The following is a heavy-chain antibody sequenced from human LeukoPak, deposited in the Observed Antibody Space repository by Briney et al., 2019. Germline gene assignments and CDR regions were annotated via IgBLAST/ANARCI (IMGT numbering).Heavy chain of an antibody. CDR2: ISWNSGSI. V-gene: IGHV3-9*03. CDR1: GFTFDDYA. Sequence: PGGSLRLSCAASGFTFDDYAMHWVRQAPGKGLEWVSGISWNSGSIDYADSVKGRFTISRDNAKNSLYLQMNSLRAEDMALYCCAKETIPYCSGGSCTMGYFDYWGQGTLVTVSS. D-gene: IGHD2-15*01. J-gene: IGHJ4*02. CDR3: AKETIPYCSGGSCTMGYFDY.